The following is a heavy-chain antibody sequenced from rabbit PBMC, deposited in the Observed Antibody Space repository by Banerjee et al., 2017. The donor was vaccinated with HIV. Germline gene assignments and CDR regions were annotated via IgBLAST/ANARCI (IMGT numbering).Heavy chain of an antibody. J-gene: IGHJ4*01. CDR3: ARDLAGVIGWNFNL. D-gene: IGHD4-1*01. CDR2: IVTGDDNT. CDR1: GFDFSRYG. Sequence: QQQLEESGGGLVQPGGSLTLSCKASGFDFSRYGVSWVRQAPGKGLEWIACIVTGDDNTYYANWAKGRFTISKTSSTTVTLQMTSLTAADTATYLCARDLAGVIGWNFNLWGPGTLVTVS. V-gene: IGHV1S45*01.